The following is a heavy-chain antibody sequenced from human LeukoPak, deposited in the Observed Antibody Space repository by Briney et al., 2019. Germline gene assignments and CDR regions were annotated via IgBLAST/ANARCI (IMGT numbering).Heavy chain of an antibody. CDR1: GGSFSGYY. V-gene: IGHV4-34*01. CDR2: INHSGST. D-gene: IGHD5-18*01. J-gene: IGHJ2*01. CDR3: ARARGYSYGYRYWYFDL. Sequence: SETLSLTCAVYGGSFSGYYWSWIRQPPGKGLEWIGEINHSGSTNYNPSLKSRVTISVDTSKNQFSLKLSSVTAADTAVYYCARARGYSYGYRYWYFDLWGRGALVTVSS.